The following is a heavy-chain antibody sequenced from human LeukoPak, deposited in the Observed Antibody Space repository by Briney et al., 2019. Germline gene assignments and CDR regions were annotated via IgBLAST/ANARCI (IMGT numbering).Heavy chain of an antibody. CDR2: ISPGGGPT. D-gene: IGHD3-9*01. CDR3: AKDGGEYYDILTGYYPRLYYMDV. V-gene: IGHV3-23*01. Sequence: PGGSLRLSCAGSGFPFSSHGMNWVRQAPGKGLEWVSGISPGGGPTYYADSVKGRLTISRDNSKTTLYLQMNSLRAEDTAVYYCAKDGGEYYDILTGYYPRLYYMDVWGKGTTVTISS. J-gene: IGHJ6*03. CDR1: GFPFSSHG.